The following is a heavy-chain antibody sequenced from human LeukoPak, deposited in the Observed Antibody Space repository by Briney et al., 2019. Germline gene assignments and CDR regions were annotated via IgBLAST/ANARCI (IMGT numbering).Heavy chain of an antibody. Sequence: KSGGSLRLSCAASGFTFSSYNMNWVRQAPGKGLEWVSSISSSSSSIYYADSVKGRFTISRGNAKNSLYLQMNSLRAEDTAVYYCARGAAASTFDYWGQGTLVTVSS. J-gene: IGHJ4*02. CDR1: GFTFSSYN. D-gene: IGHD6-13*01. CDR2: ISSSSSSI. V-gene: IGHV3-21*01. CDR3: ARGAAASTFDY.